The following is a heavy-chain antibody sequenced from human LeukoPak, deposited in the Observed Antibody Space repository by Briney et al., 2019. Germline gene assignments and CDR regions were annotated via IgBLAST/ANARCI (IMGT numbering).Heavy chain of an antibody. CDR1: GFTFDDYA. CDR3: AKDTYISGWSYRYYYGLDV. CDR2: ISGDGGST. J-gene: IGHJ6*02. V-gene: IGHV3-43*02. Sequence: PGGSLRLSCAASGFTFDDYAMHWVRQAPGKGLEWVSLISGDGGSTYYADSVKGRFTISRDNNRNSLYLQMNSLRTEDTALYYCAKDTYISGWSYRYYYGLDVWGQGTPVTVSS. D-gene: IGHD6-19*01.